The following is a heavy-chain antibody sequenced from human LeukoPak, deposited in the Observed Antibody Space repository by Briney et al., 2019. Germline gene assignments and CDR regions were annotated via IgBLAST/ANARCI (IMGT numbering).Heavy chain of an antibody. Sequence: PGGSLRLSCAASGFTVSSDSMSWVRQAPGKGLGWVSFIYRGGSTVYADSVKGRFTISRDNSKNTLYLQMNSLRADDTAVYYCARTGDYRFDPWGQGTLVTVSS. CDR1: GFTVSSDS. CDR2: IYRGGST. CDR3: ARTGDYRFDP. D-gene: IGHD7-27*01. V-gene: IGHV3-53*01. J-gene: IGHJ5*02.